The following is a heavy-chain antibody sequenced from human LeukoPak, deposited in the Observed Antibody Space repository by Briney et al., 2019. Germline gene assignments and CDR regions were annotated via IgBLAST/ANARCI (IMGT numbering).Heavy chain of an antibody. V-gene: IGHV3-23*01. CDR1: GFTFSSYA. J-gene: IGHJ3*02. D-gene: IGHD6-19*01. CDR2: ISGSGGST. CDR3: AKTKAKSGLGDAFDI. Sequence: QSGGSLRLSSAASGFTFSSYAMSWVRQAPGKGLEWVSAISGSGGSTYYADSVKGRFTISRDNSRNTLYLQMNSLRAEDTAVYYCAKTKAKSGLGDAFDIWGQGTMVTVSS.